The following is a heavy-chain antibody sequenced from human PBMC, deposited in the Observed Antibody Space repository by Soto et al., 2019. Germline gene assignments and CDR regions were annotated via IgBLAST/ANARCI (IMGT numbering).Heavy chain of an antibody. Sequence: QVQLVESGGGVAQPGRSLRLSCAVSGFTFSDYGMHWVRQAPGKGLEWVAVVSYDGSYKYYADSVKGRFTVSRDLSGNTLFLQMNSLRLKDTAVYFCAKEMYPRTVLDSSSPWGDYWGQGTLVAVSS. CDR3: AKEMYPRTVLDSSSPWGDY. CDR1: GFTFSDYG. D-gene: IGHD6-6*01. J-gene: IGHJ4*02. CDR2: VSYDGSYK. V-gene: IGHV3-30*18.